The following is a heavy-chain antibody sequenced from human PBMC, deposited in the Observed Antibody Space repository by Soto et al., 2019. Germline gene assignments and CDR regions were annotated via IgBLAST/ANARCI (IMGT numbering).Heavy chain of an antibody. CDR1: GGSISSGGYY. V-gene: IGHV4-31*03. J-gene: IGHJ6*02. CDR3: ARDQYVAAAGTLYGMDV. Sequence: PSETLSLTCTVSGGSISSGGYYWSWIRQHPGKDLEWIGYIYYSGSTYYNPSLKSRVTISVDTSKNQFSLKLSSVTAADTAVYYCARDQYVAAAGTLYGMDVWGQGTTVTVSS. D-gene: IGHD6-13*01. CDR2: IYYSGST.